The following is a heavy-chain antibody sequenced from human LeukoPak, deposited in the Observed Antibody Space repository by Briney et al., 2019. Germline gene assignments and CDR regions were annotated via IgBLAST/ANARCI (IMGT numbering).Heavy chain of an antibody. CDR2: ISYSGST. CDR3: ARHGVVGNGDYYYGMDV. V-gene: IGHV4-59*08. J-gene: IGHJ6*02. CDR1: GGSISSYY. D-gene: IGHD2-15*01. Sequence: SETLSLTCTVSGGSISSYYWSWIRQPPGKGLEWIGYISYSGSTNYNPSLKSRVTISLDTSKNQFSLKLSSVTAADTAVYYCARHGVVGNGDYYYGMDVWGQGTTVTVSS.